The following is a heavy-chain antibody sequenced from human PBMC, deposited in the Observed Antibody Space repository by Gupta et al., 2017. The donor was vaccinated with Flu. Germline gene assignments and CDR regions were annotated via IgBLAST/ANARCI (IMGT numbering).Heavy chain of an antibody. CDR3: ANLDSSGYGDYYYGMDV. V-gene: IGHV3-23*01. J-gene: IGHJ6*02. CDR1: GFTFSSYA. Sequence: EVQLLESGGGLVQPGGSLRLSCAASGFTFSSYAMSWVRQAPGKGLEWVSAISGSGGSTYYADSVKCRFTISRDNSKNTLYLQMNSLRAEDTAVYYCANLDSSGYGDYYYGMDVWGQGTTVTVSS. CDR2: ISGSGGST. D-gene: IGHD5-12*01.